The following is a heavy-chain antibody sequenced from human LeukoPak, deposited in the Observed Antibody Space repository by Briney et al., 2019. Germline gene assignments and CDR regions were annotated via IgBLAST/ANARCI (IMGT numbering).Heavy chain of an antibody. V-gene: IGHV3-33*08. CDR2: VWYDGSNK. J-gene: IGHJ6*02. CDR1: GFTFSIYS. CDR3: ARRGHSSSDYYYYGMDV. Sequence: GGSLRLSCAASGFTFSIYSMNWVRQAPGKGLEWVAVVWYDGSNKYHADSVKGRFSISRDNSKNTLYLQMNSLRAEDTAVYYCARRGHSSSDYYYYGMDVWGQGTTVTVSS. D-gene: IGHD6-6*01.